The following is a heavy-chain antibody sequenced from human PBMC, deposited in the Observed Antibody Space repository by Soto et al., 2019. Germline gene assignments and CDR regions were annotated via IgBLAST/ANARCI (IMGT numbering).Heavy chain of an antibody. J-gene: IGHJ4*02. CDR1: GFTFTNFG. D-gene: IGHD3-10*01. Sequence: EVQVVQSGAEVRKPGESLTISCKASGFTFTNFGIGWVRQMPDKGLEWVGVFFPDDSTIRIGPSFEGHVTISVDNAPTPAYLQWSSLQASDSAMYYGARRGEWGGDYLDHWGQGTLVTVSS. CDR3: ARRGEWGGDYLDH. CDR2: FFPDDSTI. V-gene: IGHV5-51*01.